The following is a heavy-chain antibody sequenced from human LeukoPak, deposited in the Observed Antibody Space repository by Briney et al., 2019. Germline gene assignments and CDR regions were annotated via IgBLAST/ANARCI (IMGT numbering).Heavy chain of an antibody. V-gene: IGHV3-30*03. CDR2: VSFDSNNL. CDR3: ARDLHYYVAMDV. D-gene: IGHD3-10*02. J-gene: IGHJ6*02. Sequence: PGGSLRLSCAASGFTFSTYGMHWVRQAPGKGLEWVAVVSFDSNNLYYADSVKGRFTISRDNSKNTLYLQMNSLRGEDTAVYYCARDLHYYVAMDVWGQGTTVTVSS. CDR1: GFTFSTYG.